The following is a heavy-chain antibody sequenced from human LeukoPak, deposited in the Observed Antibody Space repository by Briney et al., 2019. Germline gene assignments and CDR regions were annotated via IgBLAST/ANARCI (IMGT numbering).Heavy chain of an antibody. CDR2: IWYDGSNE. J-gene: IGHJ4*02. D-gene: IGHD1-26*01. CDR1: GFTFSRYG. Sequence: GGSLRLSCAASGFTFSRYGMHWVRQAPGKGLEWVALIWYDGSNEYYADSVKGRFTIFRDNSKNTLHLQLNSLRAEDTAVYYCARPLVGAALDYWGQGTLATVSS. CDR3: ARPLVGAALDY. V-gene: IGHV3-33*01.